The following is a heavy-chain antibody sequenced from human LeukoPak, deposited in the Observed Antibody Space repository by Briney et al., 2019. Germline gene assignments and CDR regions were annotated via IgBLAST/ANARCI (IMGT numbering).Heavy chain of an antibody. CDR2: INPNSGGT. CDR1: GCTFTGYY. J-gene: IGHJ3*02. V-gene: IGHV1-2*02. Sequence: ASVRVSCKASGCTFTGYYIHWVRQAPGQGLEWMGWINPNSGGTDYAQKFQDRVTMTRDTSINTAYMELSRLRSDDTAVYYCARVHYTTGYAFHIWGQGTMVTVSS. CDR3: ARVHYTTGYAFHI. D-gene: IGHD3-3*01.